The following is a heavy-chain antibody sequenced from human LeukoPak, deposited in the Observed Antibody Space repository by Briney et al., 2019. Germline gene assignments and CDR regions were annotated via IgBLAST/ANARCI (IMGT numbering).Heavy chain of an antibody. CDR2: ISNDGSNK. J-gene: IGHJ4*02. CDR3: ARGSTTVTSRGYFDY. CDR1: GFTFSTYT. V-gene: IGHV3-30-3*01. Sequence: GGSLRLSCAASGFTFSTYTMHWVRQAPGEGLEWVAVISNDGSNKFYADSVKGRFTISRDNAKNSLYLQMNSLRAEDTAVYYCARGSTTVTSRGYFDYWGQGTLVTVSS. D-gene: IGHD4-17*01.